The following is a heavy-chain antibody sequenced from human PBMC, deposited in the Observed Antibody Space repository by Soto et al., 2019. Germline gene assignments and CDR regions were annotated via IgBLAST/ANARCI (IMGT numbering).Heavy chain of an antibody. CDR1: GGSFSGYY. CDR2: INHSGTI. D-gene: IGHD2-21*02. V-gene: IGHV4-34*01. Sequence: ASETLSLTCAVYGGSFSGYYWTWTRQPPGKGLEWIGEINHSGTINFNPSLKSRLTISLDTSKKHFSLKLSSVTDADTAAYYCARADRTLVTSYSLDVWGQGTTVTVSS. J-gene: IGHJ6*02. CDR3: ARADRTLVTSYSLDV.